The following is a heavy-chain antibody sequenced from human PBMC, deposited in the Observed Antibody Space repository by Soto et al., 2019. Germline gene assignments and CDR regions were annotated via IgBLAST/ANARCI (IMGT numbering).Heavy chain of an antibody. D-gene: IGHD6-19*01. V-gene: IGHV3-23*01. J-gene: IGHJ4*02. CDR2: LSGSGDTT. Sequence: HRLSCAASGFTFSSYTMNWVRQAPGKGLEWVSALSGSGDTTYYVDSVKGRFTISRDNSKNTLSLQMNSLRAEDTAIYYCAKGTSSGWVYFDFWGQGTLVTVSS. CDR1: GFTFSSYT. CDR3: AKGTSSGWVYFDF.